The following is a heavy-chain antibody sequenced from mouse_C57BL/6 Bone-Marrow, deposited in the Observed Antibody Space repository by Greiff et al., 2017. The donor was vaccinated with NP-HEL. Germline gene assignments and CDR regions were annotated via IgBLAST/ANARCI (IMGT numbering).Heavy chain of an antibody. J-gene: IGHJ3*01. CDR3: ARNEAVAWFAY. V-gene: IGHV1-64*01. CDR1: GYTFTSYW. D-gene: IGHD3-3*01. Sequence: QVQLQQPGAELVKPGASVKLSCKASGYTFTSYWMHWVKQRPGQGLEWIGMIHPNSGSTNYNEKFKSKATLTVDKSSSTAYMQLSSLTSEDSAVYYCARNEAVAWFAYWGQGTLVTVSA. CDR2: IHPNSGST.